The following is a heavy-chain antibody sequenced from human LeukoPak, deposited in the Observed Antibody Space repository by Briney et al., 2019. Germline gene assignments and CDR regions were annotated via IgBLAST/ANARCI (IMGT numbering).Heavy chain of an antibody. D-gene: IGHD3/OR15-3a*01. CDR3: ARVYLSMIFGVVTGYFDY. V-gene: IGHV4-4*07. CDR2: IYSSGST. J-gene: IGHJ4*02. Sequence: SQTLSLTCTVSGGSISSYYWSWIRQPAGKGLEWIGRIYSSGSTNYNPSLKSRVTMSVDTSKKQFSLKLSSVTAADTAVYYCARVYLSMIFGVVTGYFDYWGQGTLVTVSS. CDR1: GGSISSYY.